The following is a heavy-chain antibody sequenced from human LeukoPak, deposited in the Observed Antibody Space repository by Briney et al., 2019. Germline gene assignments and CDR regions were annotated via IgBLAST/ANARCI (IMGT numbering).Heavy chain of an antibody. Sequence: SETPSLTCAVSGYSISSGYYWGWIRQPPGKGLEWIGSIFHSGSAYYNPSLKSRVTISIDTSKNQFSLKLSSVAAADTAVYYCARGWDCSITSCYAIDYWGQGTLVTVSS. J-gene: IGHJ4*02. CDR1: GYSISSGYY. CDR3: ARGWDCSITSCYAIDY. CDR2: IFHSGSA. V-gene: IGHV4-38-2*01. D-gene: IGHD2-2*01.